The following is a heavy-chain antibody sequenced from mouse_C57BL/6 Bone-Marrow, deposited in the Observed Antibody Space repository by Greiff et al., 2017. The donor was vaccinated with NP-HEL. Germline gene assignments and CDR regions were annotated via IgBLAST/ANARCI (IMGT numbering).Heavy chain of an antibody. CDR3: ARWFTTVVEDYAMDY. CDR1: GYTFTSYW. J-gene: IGHJ4*01. CDR2: INPSNGGT. D-gene: IGHD1-1*01. V-gene: IGHV1-53*01. Sequence: QVQLKQPGTELVKPGASVKLSCKASGYTFTSYWMHWVKQRPGQGLEWIGNINPSNGGTNYNEKFKSKATLTVDKSSSTAYMQLSSLTSEDSAVYYCARWFTTVVEDYAMDYWGQGTSVTVSS.